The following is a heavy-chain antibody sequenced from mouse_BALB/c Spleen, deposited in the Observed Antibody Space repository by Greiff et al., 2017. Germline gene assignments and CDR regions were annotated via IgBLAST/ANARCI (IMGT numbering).Heavy chain of an antibody. D-gene: IGHD1-2*01. CDR2: IWAGGST. J-gene: IGHJ4*01. CDR1: GFSLTSYG. CDR3: ARPHITTATSMDY. V-gene: IGHV2-9*02. Sequence: QVQLKESGPGLVAPSQSLSITCTVSGFSLTSYGVHWVRQPPGKGLEWLGVIWAGGSTNYNSALMSRLSISKDNSKSQVFLKMNSLQTDDTAMYYCARPHITTATSMDYWGQGTSVTVSS.